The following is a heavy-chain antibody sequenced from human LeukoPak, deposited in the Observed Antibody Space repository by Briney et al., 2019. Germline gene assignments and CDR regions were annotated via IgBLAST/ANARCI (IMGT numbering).Heavy chain of an antibody. CDR1: GGSISSSSYY. CDR3: ARGRPNYDFWSGYYGGPTRLLNFDY. D-gene: IGHD3-3*01. Sequence: PSETLSLTCTVSGGSISSSSYYWGWIRQPPGKGLEWIGSIYYSGSTYYNPSLKSRVTISVDTSKNQFSLKLSSVTAADTAVYYCARGRPNYDFWSGYYGGPTRLLNFDYWGQGTLVTVSS. J-gene: IGHJ4*02. CDR2: IYYSGST. V-gene: IGHV4-39*01.